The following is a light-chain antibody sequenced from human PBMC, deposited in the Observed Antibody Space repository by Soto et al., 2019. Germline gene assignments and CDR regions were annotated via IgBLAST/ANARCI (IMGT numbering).Light chain of an antibody. CDR1: QPFSASY. CDR3: HQCIGPPFT. Sequence: EIVLTQSPGTLSLSPGETAILSCRASQPFSASYLAWFQHKPGQTPRLLIFGAYTRAAGIPDRFSGSGSGADYTLTIARLESEDFAVYYCHQCIGPPFTFGPGTKVDIK. J-gene: IGKJ3*01. V-gene: IGKV3-20*01. CDR2: GAY.